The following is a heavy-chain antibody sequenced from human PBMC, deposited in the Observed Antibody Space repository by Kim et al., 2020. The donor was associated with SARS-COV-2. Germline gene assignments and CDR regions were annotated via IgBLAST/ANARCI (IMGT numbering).Heavy chain of an antibody. Sequence: FQGRVTITADESKSTRYMELSSLRSEDTAVYYCASARAYYDFWSGYYFDYWGQGTLVTVSS. J-gene: IGHJ4*02. D-gene: IGHD3-3*01. CDR3: ASARAYYDFWSGYYFDY. V-gene: IGHV1-69*01.